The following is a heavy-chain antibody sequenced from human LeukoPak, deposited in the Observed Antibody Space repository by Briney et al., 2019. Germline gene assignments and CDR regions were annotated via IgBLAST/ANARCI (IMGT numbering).Heavy chain of an antibody. V-gene: IGHV4-59*01. D-gene: IGHD2-2*01. J-gene: IGHJ4*02. Sequence: PSETLSLTCTVSGGSISSYYWSCIRQPPGKGLEWIGYIYYSGSTNYNPSLKSRVTMSVDTSKNQFSLKLSSVTAADTAVYYCARASKHYFDYWGQGTLVTVSS. CDR1: GGSISSYY. CDR3: ARASKHYFDY. CDR2: IYYSGST.